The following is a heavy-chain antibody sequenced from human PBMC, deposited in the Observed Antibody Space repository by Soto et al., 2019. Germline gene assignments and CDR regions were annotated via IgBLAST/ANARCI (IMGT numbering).Heavy chain of an antibody. Sequence: GASVKVSCKASGYIYSNYFMHWVRQGPGQRLEWMGWINLGNGNIKYSQKFQGRVTITSDTSASTAYMEVRGLRSEDTALYYCAREGSCSRGSCYHFDSWGQGTLVTVSS. J-gene: IGHJ4*02. CDR1: GYIYSNYF. V-gene: IGHV1-3*01. D-gene: IGHD2-15*01. CDR3: AREGSCSRGSCYHFDS. CDR2: INLGNGNI.